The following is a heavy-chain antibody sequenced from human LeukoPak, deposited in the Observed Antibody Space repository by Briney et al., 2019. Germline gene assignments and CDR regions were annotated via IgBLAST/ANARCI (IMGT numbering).Heavy chain of an antibody. CDR2: ISSSSSYI. Sequence: GGSLRLSCAASGFTFSSYSMNWVRQAPGKGPEWVSSISSSSSYIYYADSVKGRFTISRDNAKNSLYLQMNSLRAEDTAVYYCARGRGVRFLEWLSLHYGMDVWGQGTTVTVSS. J-gene: IGHJ6*02. CDR3: ARGRGVRFLEWLSLHYGMDV. CDR1: GFTFSSYS. V-gene: IGHV3-21*01. D-gene: IGHD3-3*01.